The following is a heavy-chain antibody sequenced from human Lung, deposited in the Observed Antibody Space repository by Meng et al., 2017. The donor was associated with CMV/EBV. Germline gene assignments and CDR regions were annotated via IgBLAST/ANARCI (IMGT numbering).Heavy chain of an antibody. CDR3: ATVGYAGNPRPFQH. V-gene: IGHV4-34*01. Sequence: SWVRQCGGGGLEWVGEINHGGSTTSSPSLKSRVTMSLDPSQGQFSLQLKSVTAADTALYFCATVGYAGNPRPFQHWGQGTLVTVSS. CDR2: INHGGST. J-gene: IGHJ1*01. D-gene: IGHD4-23*01.